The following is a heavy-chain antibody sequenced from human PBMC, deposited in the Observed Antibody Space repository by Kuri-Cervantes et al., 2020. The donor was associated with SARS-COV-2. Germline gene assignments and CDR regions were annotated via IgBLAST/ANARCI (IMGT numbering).Heavy chain of an antibody. CDR3: ARGRLKYNNGLGFHYFDD. V-gene: IGHV1-69*13. CDR2: ILPVFGTT. Sequence: SVKVSCKASGYTFTGYYMHWVRQAPGQGLEWMGQILPVFGTTTYAQRFQGRVAITADESSTTAYMDLNSLRSDDTAVYFCARGRLKYNNGLGFHYFDDWGQGTVGTVSS. CDR1: GYTFTGYY. J-gene: IGHJ4*02. D-gene: IGHD3-10*01.